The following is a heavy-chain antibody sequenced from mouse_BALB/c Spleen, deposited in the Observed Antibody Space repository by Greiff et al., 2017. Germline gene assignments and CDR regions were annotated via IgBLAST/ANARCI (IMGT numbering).Heavy chain of an antibody. CDR3: ARGYYINYAMDY. Sequence: EVKLVESGGGLVQPGGSLKLSCAASGFTFSSYGMSWVRQTPDKRLELVATINSNGGSTYYPDSVKGRFTISRDNAKNTLYLQMSSLKSEDTAMYYCARGYYINYAMDYWGQGTSVTVSS. J-gene: IGHJ4*01. CDR1: GFTFSSYG. D-gene: IGHD2-12*01. V-gene: IGHV5-6-3*01. CDR2: INSNGGST.